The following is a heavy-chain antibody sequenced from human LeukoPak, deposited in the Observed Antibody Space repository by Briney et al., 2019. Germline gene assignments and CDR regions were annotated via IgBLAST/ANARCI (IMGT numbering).Heavy chain of an antibody. Sequence: GGSLRLSCAASGFTFSSYAMSWVRQAPGKGLEWVSAISGSGGSTYYADSVKGRFTISRDNSKNTLYLQMNSLRAEDTAVYYCAKRGSGPTHVYYFDYWGQGTLVTVSS. CDR1: GFTFSSYA. V-gene: IGHV3-23*01. CDR2: ISGSGGST. CDR3: AKRGSGPTHVYYFDY. D-gene: IGHD6-19*01. J-gene: IGHJ4*02.